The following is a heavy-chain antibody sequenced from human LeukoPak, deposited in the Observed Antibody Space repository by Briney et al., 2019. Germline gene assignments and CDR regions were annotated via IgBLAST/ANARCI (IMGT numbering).Heavy chain of an antibody. CDR3: ARDQGIFDY. CDR2: ISNNGGRT. CDR1: GFTFSNYA. J-gene: IGHJ4*02. V-gene: IGHV3-64*04. Sequence: PGGSLRLSCSASGFTFSNYAMHWVRQAPGKGLEYVSAISNNGGRTYYADSVKGRFTISRDNAKNSLYLQMNSLRDEDSAVYYCARDQGIFDYWGQGTLVTVSS.